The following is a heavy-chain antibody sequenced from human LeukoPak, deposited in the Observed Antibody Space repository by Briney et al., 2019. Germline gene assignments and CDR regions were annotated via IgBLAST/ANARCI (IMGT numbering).Heavy chain of an antibody. CDR2: INPSGGST. D-gene: IGHD4-17*01. J-gene: IGHJ4*02. V-gene: IGHV1-46*01. CDR3: ARDSADYGDYDY. Sequence: GASVNVSCKASGYTFTSYFMHWVRQAPAQGLDWMGIINPSGGSTRYAQKFQGRVAMTRDTSPDTVHMELKRLSSEDTAVYYCARDSADYGDYDYWGQGTLVTVSS. CDR1: GYTFTSYF.